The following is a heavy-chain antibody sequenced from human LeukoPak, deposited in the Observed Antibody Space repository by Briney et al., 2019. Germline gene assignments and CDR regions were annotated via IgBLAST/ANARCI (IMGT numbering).Heavy chain of an antibody. CDR1: GGAFSSYA. D-gene: IGHD2-2*01. Sequence: SVKVSCKASGGAFSSYAISWVRQAPGQGLEWMGGIIPIFGTANYAQKFQGRVTITADESTSTAYMELSSLRPEDTAVYYCASTVVVPAATYYGMDVWGKGTTVTVSS. V-gene: IGHV1-69*01. CDR2: IIPIFGTA. CDR3: ASTVVVPAATYYGMDV. J-gene: IGHJ6*04.